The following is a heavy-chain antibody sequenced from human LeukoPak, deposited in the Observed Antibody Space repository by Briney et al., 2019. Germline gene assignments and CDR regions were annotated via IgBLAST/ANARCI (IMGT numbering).Heavy chain of an antibody. V-gene: IGHV4-34*01. J-gene: IGHJ6*03. D-gene: IGHD3-10*01. CDR3: ARGGSRYYYYYMDV. CDR2: INHSGST. Sequence: SETLSLTCAVYGGSFSGYYWSWLRQPPGKGLEWLGEINHSGSTNYNPSLKSRVPISGDTSKGQFSLKLSAVTAADTAVYYCARGGSRYYYYYMDVWGKGTTVTVSS. CDR1: GGSFSGYY.